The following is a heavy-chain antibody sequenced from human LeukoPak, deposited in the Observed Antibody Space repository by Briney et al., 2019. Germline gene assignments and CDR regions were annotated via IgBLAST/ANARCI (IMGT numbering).Heavy chain of an antibody. CDR1: GGTFSSYA. J-gene: IGHJ4*02. Sequence: ASVKVSCKASGGTFSSYAISWVRQAPGQGLEWMGGIIPIFGTANYAQKFQGRVTITADESTSTAYMELSSLRSEDTAVYHCARGSDTAMVEFDYWGQGTLVTVSS. V-gene: IGHV1-69*13. CDR2: IIPIFGTA. D-gene: IGHD5-18*01. CDR3: ARGSDTAMVEFDY.